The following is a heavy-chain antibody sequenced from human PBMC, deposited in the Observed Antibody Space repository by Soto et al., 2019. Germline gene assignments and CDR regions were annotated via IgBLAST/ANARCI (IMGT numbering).Heavy chain of an antibody. Sequence: EVQLLESGGGLVQPGGSLRLSCAASGFTFSSYAMSWVRQAPGKGLEWVSAISGSGGSTYYADSVKGRFTISRDNSKNTLYLQMNSLRAEDTAVYYCAKARYNWNYRYYYYYGMDVWGQGTTVTVSS. V-gene: IGHV3-23*01. D-gene: IGHD1-7*01. CDR1: GFTFSSYA. CDR2: ISGSGGST. CDR3: AKARYNWNYRYYYYYGMDV. J-gene: IGHJ6*02.